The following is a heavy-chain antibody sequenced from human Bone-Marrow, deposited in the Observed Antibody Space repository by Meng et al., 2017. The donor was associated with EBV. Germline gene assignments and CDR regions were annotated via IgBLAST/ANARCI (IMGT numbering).Heavy chain of an antibody. Sequence: VQLQGSGPGPVKPAGTLSLTCTVSGAAVSGGTFHWSWIRQPPGKELEWIGYIYDGGTTIYNPSLKSRVTIFLDTSRNQFSLGLRSVTTADTAVYYCAKSSSSTPGVVDSWGQGTLVTVSS. CDR3: AKSSSSTPGVVDS. J-gene: IGHJ4*02. V-gene: IGHV4-61*01. D-gene: IGHD6-6*01. CDR2: IYDGGTT. CDR1: GAAVSGGTFH.